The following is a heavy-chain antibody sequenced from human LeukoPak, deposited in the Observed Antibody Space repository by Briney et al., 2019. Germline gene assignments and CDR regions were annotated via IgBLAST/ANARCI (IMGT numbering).Heavy chain of an antibody. D-gene: IGHD1-7*01. CDR1: GFTFSDYA. V-gene: IGHV3-11*01. CDR3: AGYHWNSGVVY. CDR2: ISRSGDTI. Sequence: GGSLRLSCAASGFTFSDYAMSWIRQAPGQELEWVSYISRSGDTIDYADSVKGRFSISRDNAKNSLYLQMNSLRAEDTAVYYCAGYHWNSGVVYWGQGTLVTVSS. J-gene: IGHJ4*02.